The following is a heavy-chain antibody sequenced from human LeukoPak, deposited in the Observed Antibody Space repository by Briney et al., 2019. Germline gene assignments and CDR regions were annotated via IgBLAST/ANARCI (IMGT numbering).Heavy chain of an antibody. CDR2: IKQDGSEK. CDR3: ARDSNAAYYDFWSGYSPYNWFDP. V-gene: IGHV3-7*01. J-gene: IGHJ5*02. CDR1: GFTFSSYW. D-gene: IGHD3-3*01. Sequence: GGSLRLSCAASGFTFSSYWMSWVRQAPGKGLEWVANIKQDGSEKYYVDSVKGRFTISRDNAKNSLYLQMNSLRAEDTAVYYCARDSNAAYYDFWSGYSPYNWFDPWGQGTPVTVSS.